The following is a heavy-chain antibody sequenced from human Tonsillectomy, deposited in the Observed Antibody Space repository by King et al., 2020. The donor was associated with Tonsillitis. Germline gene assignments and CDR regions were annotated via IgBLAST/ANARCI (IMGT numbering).Heavy chain of an antibody. J-gene: IGHJ4*02. CDR1: GFTFSSYG. CDR2: IRYDGSNK. Sequence: VQLVESGGGVVQPGGSLRLSCAASGFTFSSYGMHWVRQAPGKGLEWVAFIRYDGSNKYYADSVKGRFTISRDNSKNTLYLQMNSLRAEDTAVYYCAKGWRELAFGSGFDYWGQGTLVTVSS. CDR3: AKGWRELAFGSGFDY. V-gene: IGHV3-30*02. D-gene: IGHD1-26*01.